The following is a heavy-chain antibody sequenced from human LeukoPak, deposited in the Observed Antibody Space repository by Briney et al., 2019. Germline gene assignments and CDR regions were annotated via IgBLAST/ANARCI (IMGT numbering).Heavy chain of an antibody. Sequence: ASVKVSCKASGYTFTSYGISWVRQAPGQGLEWMGWISAYNGNTNYAQKLQGRVTMTTDTSTSTAYMELRSLRFDDTAVYYRARDYGIYGDSRWFDPWGQGTLVTVSS. CDR3: ARDYGIYGDSRWFDP. V-gene: IGHV1-18*01. D-gene: IGHD4-17*01. J-gene: IGHJ5*02. CDR2: ISAYNGNT. CDR1: GYTFTSYG.